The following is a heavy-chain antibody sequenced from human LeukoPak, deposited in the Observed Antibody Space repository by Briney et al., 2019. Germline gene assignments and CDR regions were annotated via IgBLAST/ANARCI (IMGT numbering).Heavy chain of an antibody. J-gene: IGHJ6*02. D-gene: IGHD1-26*01. CDR2: ISAYNGNT. Sequence: ASVKVSCKAFGYTFTSYGISWVRQAPGQGLEWMGWISAYNGNTNYAQKLQGRVTMTTDTSTSTAYMELRSLRSDDTAVYYCARGPTNSGSYTYYYYGMDVWGQGTTVTVSS. CDR1: GYTFTSYG. V-gene: IGHV1-18*01. CDR3: ARGPTNSGSYTYYYYGMDV.